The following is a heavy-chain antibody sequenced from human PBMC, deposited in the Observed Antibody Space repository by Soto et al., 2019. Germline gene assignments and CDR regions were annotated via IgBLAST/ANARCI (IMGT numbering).Heavy chain of an antibody. D-gene: IGHD3-3*01. V-gene: IGHV2-26*01. CDR2: IFSNDEK. Sequence: QVTLKESGPVLVKPTETLTLTCTVSGFSLSNARMGVSWIRQPPGKALEWLAHIFSNDEKSYSTSLKSRLTISKDTSKSQVVLTMTNMDPVDTATYYCGRIDYDFWSGPKTYYFDYWGQGTLVTVSS. CDR1: GFSLSNARMG. J-gene: IGHJ4*02. CDR3: GRIDYDFWSGPKTYYFDY.